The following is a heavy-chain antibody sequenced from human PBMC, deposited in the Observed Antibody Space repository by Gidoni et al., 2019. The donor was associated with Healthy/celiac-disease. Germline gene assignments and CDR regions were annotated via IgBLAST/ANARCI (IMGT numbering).Heavy chain of an antibody. CDR3: AKDPPTCSGGSCYFIYFDY. V-gene: IGHV3-23*01. CDR2: ISGSGGST. Sequence: EVQLLESGGGLVQPGGSLRLSCAASGFTFSSYAMSWVRQAPGKGLEWVSAISGSGGSTYYADSVKGRSTISRDNSKNTLYLQMNSLRAEDTAVYYCAKDPPTCSGGSCYFIYFDYWGQGTLVTVSS. D-gene: IGHD2-15*01. J-gene: IGHJ4*02. CDR1: GFTFSSYA.